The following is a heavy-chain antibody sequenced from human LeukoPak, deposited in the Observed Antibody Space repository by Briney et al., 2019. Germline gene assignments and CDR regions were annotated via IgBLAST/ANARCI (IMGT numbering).Heavy chain of an antibody. J-gene: IGHJ4*02. CDR1: GGSISSSSYY. D-gene: IGHD2-2*01. CDR3: ARRRCSSTSCSDY. V-gene: IGHV4-39*01. Sequence: PSETLSLTCTVSGGSISSSSYYWGWIRQPPGKGLEWIGSIYYSGSTYYNPSLKSRVTISVDTSKNQCSLKLSSVTAADTAVYYCARRRCSSTSCSDYWGQGTLVTVSS. CDR2: IYYSGST.